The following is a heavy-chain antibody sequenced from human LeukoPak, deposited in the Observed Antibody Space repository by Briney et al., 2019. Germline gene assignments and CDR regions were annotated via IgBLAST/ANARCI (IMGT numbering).Heavy chain of an antibody. Sequence: GVSLRLSCVASKFMFTRYGMHWVRQAPGKGLEWLAVIWWDGSKQHYGDSVKGRFTISRDNSKNTLYLKISSLRAEDTAVYYCAIDSSNGPGRNSYGMDVWGQGTTVTVSS. J-gene: IGHJ6*02. CDR2: IWWDGSKQ. CDR3: AIDSSNGPGRNSYGMDV. V-gene: IGHV3-33*01. D-gene: IGHD3-10*01. CDR1: KFMFTRYG.